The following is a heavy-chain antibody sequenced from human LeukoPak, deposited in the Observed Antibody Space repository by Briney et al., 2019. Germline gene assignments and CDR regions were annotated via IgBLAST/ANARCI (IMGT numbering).Heavy chain of an antibody. V-gene: IGHV4-59*11. CDR2: VRDTGRS. J-gene: IGHJ4*02. Sequence: SETPSLTCTVSGGSISSHYWSWLRQPPGKGLEWIAYVRDTGRSKDNPSLESRLTLSADTSNNQFSLRLSSVTAADTAVYYCESIKRGNIYGFFDFWGQGILVTVSS. CDR3: ESIKRGNIYGFFDF. D-gene: IGHD5-18*01. CDR1: GGSISSHY.